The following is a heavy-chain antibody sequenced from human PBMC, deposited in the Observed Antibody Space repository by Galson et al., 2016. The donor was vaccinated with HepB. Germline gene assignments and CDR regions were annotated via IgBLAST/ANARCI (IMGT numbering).Heavy chain of an antibody. J-gene: IGHJ6*03. CDR1: GFSVSNNY. CDR3: ARDLVVTRNYYYYHYMDV. V-gene: IGHV3-53*01. CDR2: IYSGGYT. Sequence: SLRLSCAPSGFSVSNNYMNWVRQAPGKGLEWVSVIYSGGYTYYADSVKGRFTISRDISKNTLYLQMNRLRAEDTAVYYCARDLVVTRNYYYYHYMDVWGKGTTVTVSS. D-gene: IGHD3-22*01.